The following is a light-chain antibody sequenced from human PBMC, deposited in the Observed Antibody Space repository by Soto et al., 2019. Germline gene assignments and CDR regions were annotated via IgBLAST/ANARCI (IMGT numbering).Light chain of an antibody. CDR1: QTISRF. CDR2: AAS. V-gene: IGKV1-39*01. CDR3: QQGYSFPLT. Sequence: DLQMTQSPSSLSASLGDRATIXXRASQTISRFLTWYQQKPGQAPKLXIYAASSLQGGVPSRFNGSGSGTEFTLTISSLQPEDFATYSCQQGYSFPLTFGPGTKV. J-gene: IGKJ1*01.